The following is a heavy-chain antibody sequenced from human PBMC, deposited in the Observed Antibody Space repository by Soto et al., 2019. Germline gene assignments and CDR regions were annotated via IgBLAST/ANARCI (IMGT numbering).Heavy chain of an antibody. CDR3: ARDSKQWLSSFDY. CDR2: ISSSSSYI. CDR1: GFTFSSYS. J-gene: IGHJ4*02. D-gene: IGHD6-19*01. Sequence: LRLSCAASGFTFSSYSMNWVRQAPGKGLEWVSSISSSSSYIYYADSMKGRFTISRDNAKNSLYLQMNSPRAEDTAVYYCARDSKQWLSSFDYWGQGTLVTVSS. V-gene: IGHV3-21*01.